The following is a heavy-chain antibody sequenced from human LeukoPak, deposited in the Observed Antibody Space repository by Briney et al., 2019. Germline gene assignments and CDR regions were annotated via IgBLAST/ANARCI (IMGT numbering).Heavy chain of an antibody. J-gene: IGHJ3*01. CDR3: AREGAFDF. Sequence: SQTLSLTCTVSAGSSGSGGYSWSWIRQHPGKGLEWIGYIHYSGRTNYNPSLKSRVTISLDTSKSQFSLKLSSVTAADTAVYYCAREGAFDFWGQGTMVTVSS. CDR1: AGSSGSGGYS. CDR2: IHYSGRT. V-gene: IGHV4-61*08.